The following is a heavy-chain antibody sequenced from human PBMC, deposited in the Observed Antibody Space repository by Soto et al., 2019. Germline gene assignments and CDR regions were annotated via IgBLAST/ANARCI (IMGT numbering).Heavy chain of an antibody. CDR1: GFTFSDYW. D-gene: IGHD3-10*01. J-gene: IGHJ6*02. V-gene: IGHV3-74*01. CDR3: ARGIYLNYGMDV. CDR2: IKGDGTTI. Sequence: EVQLVGSGGGLVQPGGSLRLSCAASGFTFSDYWMHWARQVPGKGLVWVSRIKGDGTTINYADSVKGRFTVSRDNAKNTAYLQMNSLRAEDTAVYYCARGIYLNYGMDVWGQGTTVTVSS.